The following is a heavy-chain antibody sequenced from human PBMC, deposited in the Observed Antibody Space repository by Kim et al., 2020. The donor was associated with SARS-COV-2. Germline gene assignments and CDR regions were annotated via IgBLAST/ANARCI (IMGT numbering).Heavy chain of an antibody. Sequence: SETLSLTCSVSGGPISGYYWSWIRQPPGKGLEWIGYSHYRGSTDYNPSLKNRVTISVDTSMNQFSLKLNSLTAADTAVYYCAGDRLPGGGVRYFDYWGQGALVTVSS. CDR2: SHYRGST. D-gene: IGHD3-16*01. V-gene: IGHV4-59*12. CDR3: AGDRLPGGGVRYFDY. CDR1: GGPISGYY. J-gene: IGHJ4*02.